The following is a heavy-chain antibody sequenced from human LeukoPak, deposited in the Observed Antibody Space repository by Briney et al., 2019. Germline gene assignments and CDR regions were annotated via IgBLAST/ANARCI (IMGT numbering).Heavy chain of an antibody. CDR2: ISGSGSGSYI. CDR1: GFTFSSYA. CDR3: ARNSFTVTTQYYFYGMDV. V-gene: IGHV3-21*01. D-gene: IGHD4-17*01. Sequence: GGSLRLSCAASGFTFSSYAMSWVRQAPGKVLEWVSSISGSGSGSYIYYADSVKGRFTISRDNAKNSLYLHMNSLRAEDTAVYYCARNSFTVTTQYYFYGMDVWGQGTTVTVSS. J-gene: IGHJ6*02.